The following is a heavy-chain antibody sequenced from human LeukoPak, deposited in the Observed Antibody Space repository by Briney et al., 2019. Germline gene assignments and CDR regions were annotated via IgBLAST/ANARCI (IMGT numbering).Heavy chain of an antibody. D-gene: IGHD4/OR15-4a*01. CDR1: GYTFTGYH. CDR2: INPYSGDT. Sequence: GASVKLSCKASGYTFTGYHIHWVRQAAGQGLEWMGRINPYSGDTNFAQKFQGRVTMTRDTSITTAYMDLSSLTPDDTPVYFCARDQGRLTTSGYTRYWGQRTPVTVSS. J-gene: IGHJ4*02. CDR3: ARDQGRLTTSGYTRY. V-gene: IGHV1-2*06.